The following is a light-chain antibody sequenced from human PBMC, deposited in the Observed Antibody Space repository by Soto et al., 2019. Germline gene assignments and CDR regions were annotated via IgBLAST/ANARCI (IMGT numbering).Light chain of an antibody. J-gene: IGKJ5*01. V-gene: IGKV3-11*01. CDR3: QLRSKWPPIT. CDR1: QSVSSY. Sequence: EIVLTQSPATLPLSPGERATLSCRASQSVSSYLAWYQQKPGQAPRLLIYDASSRATGIPARFSGSGSGTDFTLTISSLEPEDFAVYYCQLRSKWPPITFGQGTRLEIK. CDR2: DAS.